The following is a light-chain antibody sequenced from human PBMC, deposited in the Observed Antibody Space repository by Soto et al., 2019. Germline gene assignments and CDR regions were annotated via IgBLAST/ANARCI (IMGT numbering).Light chain of an antibody. CDR2: EVS. Sequence: QSALTQPPSASGSLGQSVTISCTGTSSDIGDYKYVSWYQHHPGNAPTLIIYEVSQRPSGVPDRFSGAKSGNTASLTVSGLQPEDEANYYCCSFALRSTLIFGGGTKLTVL. V-gene: IGLV2-8*01. CDR3: CSFALRSTLI. CDR1: SSDIGDYKY. J-gene: IGLJ2*01.